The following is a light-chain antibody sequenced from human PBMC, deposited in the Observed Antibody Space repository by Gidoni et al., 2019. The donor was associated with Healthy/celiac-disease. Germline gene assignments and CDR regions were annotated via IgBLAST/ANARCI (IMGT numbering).Light chain of an antibody. J-gene: IGLJ3*02. CDR1: SSDVGGYNY. V-gene: IGLV2-14*01. CDR2: EVS. Sequence: QSALTQPASVSGSPGQSITISCTGTSSDVGGYNYVSWYQQHPGKAPKLMIYEVSNRPSGVPDRFSGSKSGNTASLTIFGLQAEDEADYYCSSYTSSSTSWVFGGGTKLTVL. CDR3: SSYTSSSTSWV.